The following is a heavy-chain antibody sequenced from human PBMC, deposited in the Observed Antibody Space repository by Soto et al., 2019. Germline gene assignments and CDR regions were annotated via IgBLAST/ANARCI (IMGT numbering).Heavy chain of an antibody. J-gene: IGHJ4*02. D-gene: IGHD3-22*01. CDR1: GFTFSSYA. CDR2: ISGSGGST. V-gene: IGHV3-23*01. CDR3: AKGRYYDSSGYPPGFDY. Sequence: PVGSLRLSCAASGFTFSSYAMSWVRQAPGKGLEWVSAISGSGGSTYYADSVKGRFTISRDNSKNTLYLQMNSLRAEDTAVYYCAKGRYYDSSGYPPGFDYWGQGTLVTVSS.